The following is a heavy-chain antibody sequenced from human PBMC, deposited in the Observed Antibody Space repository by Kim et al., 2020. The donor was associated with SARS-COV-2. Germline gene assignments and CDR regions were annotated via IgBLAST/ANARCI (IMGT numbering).Heavy chain of an antibody. CDR3: ARAGVRASDY. Sequence: NTNYAQKLQGRVTMTTDTSTSTAYMELRSLRSDDTAVYYCARAGVRASDYWGQGTLVTVSS. J-gene: IGHJ4*02. D-gene: IGHD3-10*01. V-gene: IGHV1-18*01. CDR2: NT.